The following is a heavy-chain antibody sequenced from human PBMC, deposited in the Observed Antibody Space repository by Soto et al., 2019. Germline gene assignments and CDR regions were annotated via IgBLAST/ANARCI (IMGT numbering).Heavy chain of an antibody. CDR2: INAGNGNT. J-gene: IGHJ6*02. V-gene: IGHV1-3*01. CDR3: AKDFDYYYYGLAV. Sequence: QVELVQSAAERKKPGASVKVSCKASGYTFTSYAIHWVRQAPGQRLEWMGWINAGNGNTKYSQKFKGRVTISRDTSAGTAYMELSSLMSEDPAVYSCAKDFDYYYYGLAVWGQANTVTLSS. CDR1: GYTFTSYA. D-gene: IGHD3-3*01.